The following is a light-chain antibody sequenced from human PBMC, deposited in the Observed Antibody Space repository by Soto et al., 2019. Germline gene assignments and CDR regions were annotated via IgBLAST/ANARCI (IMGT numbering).Light chain of an antibody. CDR3: QQYGSSPPWT. V-gene: IGKV3-20*01. CDR2: GAS. J-gene: IGKJ1*01. CDR1: QNVSSSY. Sequence: EFVLTQSPGTLSLSPGERASLSCRASQNVSSSYLAWHQQKPGQAPRLLIYGASSRATGIPDRFSGSGSGTDFTLTISRLEPEDLAVYYCQQYGSSPPWTFGQGTKVEIK.